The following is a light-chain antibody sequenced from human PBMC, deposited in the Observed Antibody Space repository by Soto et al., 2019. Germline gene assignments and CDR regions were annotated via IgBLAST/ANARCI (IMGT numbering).Light chain of an antibody. Sequence: EIVMTQSPATLSLSPGERATLSCRASQSVFSSLAWYQQKPGQAPRLLIYGAATRATGIPARFSGSGSGTEFTLTISSLQSEDCAIYYCQQYHTWPITFGGGTKVEIK. CDR2: GAA. V-gene: IGKV3-15*01. J-gene: IGKJ4*01. CDR1: QSVFSS. CDR3: QQYHTWPIT.